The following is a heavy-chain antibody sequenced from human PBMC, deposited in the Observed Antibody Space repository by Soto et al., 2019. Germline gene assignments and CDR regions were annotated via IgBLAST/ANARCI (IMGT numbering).Heavy chain of an antibody. CDR2: ISWNSGSI. D-gene: IGHD3-10*01. CDR3: AKDTYGSGSYWVDY. J-gene: IGHJ4*02. V-gene: IGHV3-9*01. CDR1: GFTFDDYA. Sequence: GGSLRLSCAASGFTFDDYAMHWVRQAPGKGLEWVSGISWNSGSIGYADSVKGRFTISRDNAKNSLYLQMNSLRADDTALYYCAKDTYGSGSYWVDYWGQGTLVTVSS.